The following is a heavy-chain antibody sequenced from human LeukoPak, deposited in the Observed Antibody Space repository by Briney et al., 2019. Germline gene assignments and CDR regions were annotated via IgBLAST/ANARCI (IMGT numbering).Heavy chain of an antibody. D-gene: IGHD1-26*01. Sequence: SETLSFTGTVSGGSISTYYWIWIRQPPGKGREGIGYIYYSGSTNYNPSLKSRVTISVDTSKNQFSLKLSSVTAADTAVYYCARTVGALYDAFNIWGQGTMVTVSS. CDR1: GGSISTYY. V-gene: IGHV4-59*08. CDR2: IYYSGST. J-gene: IGHJ3*02. CDR3: ARTVGALYDAFNI.